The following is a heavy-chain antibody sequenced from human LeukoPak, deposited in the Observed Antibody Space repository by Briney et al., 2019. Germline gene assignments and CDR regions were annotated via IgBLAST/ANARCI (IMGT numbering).Heavy chain of an antibody. J-gene: IGHJ5*02. CDR1: GDSVSSNSVA. Sequence: SQTLSLTCAISGDSVSSNSVAWSWIRQSPSRGVEWLGRTYYRSKWYNGYAVFVKSRITINPDTSKNQFSLQLNSVTPEDTAVYYCARVEAVTGWFDPWGQGTLVTVSS. CDR3: ARVEAVTGWFDP. D-gene: IGHD6-19*01. V-gene: IGHV6-1*01. CDR2: TYYRSKWYN.